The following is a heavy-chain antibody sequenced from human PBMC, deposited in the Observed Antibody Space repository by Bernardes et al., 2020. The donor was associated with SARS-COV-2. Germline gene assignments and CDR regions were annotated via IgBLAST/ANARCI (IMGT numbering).Heavy chain of an antibody. Sequence: GGSLRPSCAASGFTFSSHAMHWVRQAPGKGLEWVTVISDDGSTKYYGSPVTGRFTISRDNSKNTLYLQMNSLRAEDTAVYYCATNYDIWSGPLGVDVWGQGTTVSVSS. CDR3: ATNYDIWSGPLGVDV. V-gene: IGHV3-30*03. CDR2: ISDDGSTK. D-gene: IGHD3-3*01. CDR1: GFTFSSHA. J-gene: IGHJ6*02.